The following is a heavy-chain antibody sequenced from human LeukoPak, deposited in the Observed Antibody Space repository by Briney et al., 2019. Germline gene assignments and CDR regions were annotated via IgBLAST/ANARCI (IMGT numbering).Heavy chain of an antibody. D-gene: IGHD3-10*01. CDR2: ISGSGENT. CDR1: GFTFKTYG. J-gene: IGHJ3*02. Sequence: GASLRLSCAASGFTFKTYGMSWVRQAPGKGLEWVSAISGSGENTYYADSVKGRFTISRDNSENTLYLQVDSLRAEDTAMYFCARDDRPGTGSYTGSYYCAFDIWGQGTMVTVSS. V-gene: IGHV3-23*01. CDR3: ARDDRPGTGSYTGSYYCAFDI.